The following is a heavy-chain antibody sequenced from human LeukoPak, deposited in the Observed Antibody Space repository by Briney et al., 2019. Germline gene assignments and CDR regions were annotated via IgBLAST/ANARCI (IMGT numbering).Heavy chain of an antibody. V-gene: IGHV3-21*01. CDR3: ARDEDGDYDY. CDR2: ISSSSSYI. J-gene: IGHJ4*02. CDR1: GFTFSNYG. Sequence: GGTLRLSCAASGFTFSNYGMSWVRQAPGKGLEWVSSISSSSSYIYYADSVKGRFTISRDNAKNSLYLQMNSLRAEDTAVYYCARDEDGDYDYWGQGTLVTVSS. D-gene: IGHD4-17*01.